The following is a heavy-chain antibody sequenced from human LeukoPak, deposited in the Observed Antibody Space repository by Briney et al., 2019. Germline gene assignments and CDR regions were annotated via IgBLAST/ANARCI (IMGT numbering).Heavy chain of an antibody. V-gene: IGHV1-2*02. CDR1: GYTFTGYY. J-gene: IGHJ4*02. CDR3: AKDGPAAFDY. Sequence: GASVKVSCKASGYTFTGYYMHWVRQAPGQGLEWMGWINPNGGGTKYAQKFQDRVTVTRDTSISTVYMELSGLRSDDTAVYYCAKDGPAAFDYWGQGTLVTVSS. CDR2: INPNGGGT. D-gene: IGHD6-13*01.